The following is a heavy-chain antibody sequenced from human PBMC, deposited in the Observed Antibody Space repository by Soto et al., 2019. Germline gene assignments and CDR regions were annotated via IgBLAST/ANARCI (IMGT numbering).Heavy chain of an antibody. CDR3: AGDAAGDFDY. J-gene: IGHJ4*02. V-gene: IGHV3-33*01. CDR1: GFTFSSYG. D-gene: IGHD6-25*01. CDR2: IWYDGSNK. Sequence: QVQLVESGGGVVQPGRSLRLSCAASGFTFSSYGMHWVRQAPGKGLEWVAVIWYDGSNKNYADSVKGRFTISRDNCKNTLDLHMNSRRAEDTAVYYGAGDAAGDFDYWGQGTLVTVSS.